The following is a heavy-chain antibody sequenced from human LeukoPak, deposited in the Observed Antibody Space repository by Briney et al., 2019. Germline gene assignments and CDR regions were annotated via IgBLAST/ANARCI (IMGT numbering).Heavy chain of an antibody. J-gene: IGHJ6*02. CDR3: ARGFAYSSSWFRYYYYYGMDV. CDR2: MNPNSGNT. CDR1: GYTFTSYD. V-gene: IGHV1-8*01. Sequence: GASVTVSCKASGYTFTSYDINWVRQATGQGLEWMGWMNPNSGNTGYAQKFQGRVTMTRNTSISTAYMELSSLRSEDTAVYYCARGFAYSSSWFRYYYYYGMDVWGQGTTVTVSS. D-gene: IGHD6-13*01.